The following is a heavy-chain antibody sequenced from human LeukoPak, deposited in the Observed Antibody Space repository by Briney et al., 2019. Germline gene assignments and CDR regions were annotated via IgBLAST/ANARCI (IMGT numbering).Heavy chain of an antibody. CDR3: ARDRRFLEWLLLGYFDY. D-gene: IGHD3-3*01. CDR2: INPSGGST. Sequence: ASVKVSCKASGYTFTSYYMHWVRQAPGQGLEWMGIINPSGGSTSYAQKFQGRVTMTRDTSTGTVYMELSSLRSEDTAVYYCARDRRFLEWLLLGYFDYWGQGTLVTVSS. CDR1: GYTFTSYY. J-gene: IGHJ4*02. V-gene: IGHV1-46*01.